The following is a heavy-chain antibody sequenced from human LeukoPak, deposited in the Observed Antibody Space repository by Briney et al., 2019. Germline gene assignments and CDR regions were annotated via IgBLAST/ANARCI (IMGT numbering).Heavy chain of an antibody. J-gene: IGHJ4*02. Sequence: GRSLRLSCAASGFTFSSYAMSWVRQAPGKGLEWVSAISGSGGSTYYADSVKGRFTISRDNSKNTLYLQMNSLRAEDTAVYYCAKDLAEITMVRGVKPLFDYWGQGTLVTVSS. D-gene: IGHD3-10*01. CDR2: ISGSGGST. CDR3: AKDLAEITMVRGVKPLFDY. V-gene: IGHV3-23*01. CDR1: GFTFSSYA.